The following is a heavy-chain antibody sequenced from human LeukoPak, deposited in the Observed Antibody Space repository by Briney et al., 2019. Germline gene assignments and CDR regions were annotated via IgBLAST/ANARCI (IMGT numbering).Heavy chain of an antibody. V-gene: IGHV1-18*01. CDR3: ARGRDARIKVAVADTPLTNFDY. CDR2: ISAYNGNT. D-gene: IGHD6-19*01. Sequence: GASVKVSCKASGYTFTSYGISWVRQAPGQGLEWMGWISAYNGNTNYAQKLQGRVTMTTDTSTSTAYMELRSLRSDDPAVYYCARGRDARIKVAVADTPLTNFDYWGQGTLVTVSS. CDR1: GYTFTSYG. J-gene: IGHJ4*02.